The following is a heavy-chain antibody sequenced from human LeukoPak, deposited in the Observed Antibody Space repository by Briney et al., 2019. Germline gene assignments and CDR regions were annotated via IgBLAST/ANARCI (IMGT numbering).Heavy chain of an antibody. CDR3: ARVDGYNLVY. V-gene: IGHV3-30*01. CDR1: GFTFGSYA. Sequence: PGGSLRLSCAASGFTFGSYAMHWVRQAPGKGLEWVAVISYDGSNKYYADSVKGRFTISRDNSKDTLYLQMNSLRAEDTAVYYCARVDGYNLVYWGQGTLVTVSS. CDR2: ISYDGSNK. D-gene: IGHD5-24*01. J-gene: IGHJ4*02.